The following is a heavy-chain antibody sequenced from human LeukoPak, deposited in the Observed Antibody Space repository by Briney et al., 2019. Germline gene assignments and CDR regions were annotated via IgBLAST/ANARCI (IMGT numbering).Heavy chain of an antibody. V-gene: IGHV1-46*01. CDR3: ARDQWYYYDSSGYYYPNPFDY. CDR2: INPSGGST. Sequence: GASVTVSCTASGYTFTSYYMHWVRQAPGQGLEWMGIINPSGGSTSYAQKFQGRVTMTRDTSTSTVYMELSSLRSEDTAVYYCARDQWYYYDSSGYYYPNPFDYWGQGTLVTVSS. J-gene: IGHJ4*02. CDR1: GYTFTSYY. D-gene: IGHD3-22*01.